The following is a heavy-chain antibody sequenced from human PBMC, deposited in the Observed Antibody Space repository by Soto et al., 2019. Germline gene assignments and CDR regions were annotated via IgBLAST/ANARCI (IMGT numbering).Heavy chain of an antibody. CDR1: GDSVSSNSAA. J-gene: IGHJ6*02. CDR3: ARDHAGLDV. Sequence: QVQLQQSGPGLVKPSQTLSLTCAISGDSVSSNSAAWNWIRQSPSRGLEWLGRTYFRSKWYNDYAPSVXXRXTXXPDTSNNQFSLQLNSVTPEDAAVYYCARDHAGLDVWDQGTTVTVSS. CDR2: TYFRSKWYN. V-gene: IGHV6-1*01.